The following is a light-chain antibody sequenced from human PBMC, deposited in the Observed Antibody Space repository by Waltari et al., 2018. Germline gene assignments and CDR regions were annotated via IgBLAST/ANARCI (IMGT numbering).Light chain of an antibody. V-gene: IGLV2-14*03. CDR1: SSDVGGYNY. Sequence: QSALTRPASVSGSPGQSISISCTGTSSDVGGYNYVSWYQQHPGKAPKLLIYDVSNRPSGVSDRFSGSKSGNTASLTISGLQAEDEADYYCSSYRSTSYTSSTSVVFGGGTKLTVL. CDR2: DVS. CDR3: SSYRSTSYTSSTSVV. J-gene: IGLJ2*01.